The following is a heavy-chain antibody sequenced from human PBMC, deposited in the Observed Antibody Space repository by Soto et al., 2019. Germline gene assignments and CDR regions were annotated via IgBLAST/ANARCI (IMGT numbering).Heavy chain of an antibody. V-gene: IGHV1-69*01. Sequence: QVQLVQSGAEMQKPGSSVKVSCKASGVTFSSYPFNWVRQAPGQGLEWIGGIVPLFPTADYAPKYRGRVTSTADDSTDTAFMELSSLTSEDTAIYYCTSYAYGDVDYWGQGTLVTVSS. D-gene: IGHD4-17*01. CDR1: GVTFSSYP. CDR2: IVPLFPTA. CDR3: TSYAYGDVDY. J-gene: IGHJ4*02.